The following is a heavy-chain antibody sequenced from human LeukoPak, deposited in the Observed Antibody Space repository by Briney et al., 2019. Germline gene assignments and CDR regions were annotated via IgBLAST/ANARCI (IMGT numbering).Heavy chain of an antibody. V-gene: IGHV3-15*01. CDR2: IKSNPDGGTT. D-gene: IGHD6-19*01. CDR1: GFTFSNAW. Sequence: PGGSLRLSCAASGFTFSNAWMSWVRQAPGKGLEWVGRIKSNPDGGTTDYAAPVKGRFTISRDDSKNTLYLQMNSLRAEDTAVYYCARCGEQQWLVRDLDYWGQGTLVTVSS. CDR3: ARCGEQQWLVRDLDY. J-gene: IGHJ4*02.